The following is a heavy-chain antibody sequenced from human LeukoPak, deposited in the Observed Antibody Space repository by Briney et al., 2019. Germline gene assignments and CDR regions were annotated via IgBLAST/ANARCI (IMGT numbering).Heavy chain of an antibody. V-gene: IGHV3-23*01. CDR1: GFTFSSFA. Sequence: GGSLRLSCAASGFTFSSFAMSWIRQAPGKGLEWVSSIFGSGAGTHFADSVKGRFTISRDNSKNTLYLQMNSLRAEDTAVYYCAKDLASPRSVGSSEKLDYWGQGTLVTVSS. J-gene: IGHJ4*02. CDR2: IFGSGAGT. D-gene: IGHD1-26*01. CDR3: AKDLASPRSVGSSEKLDY.